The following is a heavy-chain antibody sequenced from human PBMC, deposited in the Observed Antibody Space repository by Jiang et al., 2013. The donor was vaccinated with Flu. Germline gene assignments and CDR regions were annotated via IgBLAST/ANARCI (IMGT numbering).Heavy chain of an antibody. J-gene: IGHJ6*02. CDR2: IYYSGST. CDR3: ARSSYSSSWYGGFYGMES. D-gene: IGHD6-13*01. Sequence: GSGLVKPSETLSLTCTVSGGSISSYYWSWIRQPPGKGLEWIGYIYYSGSTNYNPSLKSRVTISVDTSKNQFSLKLSSVTAADTAVYYCARSSYSSSWYGGFYGMESGAKGPRSPSP. V-gene: IGHV4-59*01. CDR1: GGSISSYY.